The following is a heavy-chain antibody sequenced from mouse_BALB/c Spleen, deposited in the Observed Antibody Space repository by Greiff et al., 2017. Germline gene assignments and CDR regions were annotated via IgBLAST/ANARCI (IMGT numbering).Heavy chain of an antibody. CDR1: GYTFTSYN. Sequence: QVQLQQPGAELVKPGASVKMSCKASGYTFTSYNMHWVKQTPGQGLEWIGAIYPGNGDTSYNQKFKGKATLTADKSSSTAYMQLSSLTSEDSAVYYCARRDYDAMDYWGQGTSVTVSS. V-gene: IGHV1-12*01. CDR2: IYPGNGDT. J-gene: IGHJ4*01. CDR3: ARRDYDAMDY.